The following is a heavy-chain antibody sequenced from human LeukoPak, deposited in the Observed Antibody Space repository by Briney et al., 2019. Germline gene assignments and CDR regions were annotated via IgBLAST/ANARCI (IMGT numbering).Heavy chain of an antibody. V-gene: IGHV6-1*01. J-gene: IGHJ5*02. D-gene: IGHD3-10*01. CDR2: TYYRSKWYN. CDR3: ARDGLPAYGSGSYYNVVMYNWFDP. CDR1: GDSVSSNSAA. Sequence: SQTLSLTCAISGDSVSSNSAAWNWIRQSPSRGLEWLGRTYYRSKWYNDYAVSVKSRITINPDTSKNQFSLQLNSVTPEDTAVYYCARDGLPAYGSGSYYNVVMYNWFDPWGQGTLVTVSS.